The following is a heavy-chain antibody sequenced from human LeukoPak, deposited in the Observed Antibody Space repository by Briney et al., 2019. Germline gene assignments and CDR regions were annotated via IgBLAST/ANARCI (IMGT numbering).Heavy chain of an antibody. J-gene: IGHJ3*02. D-gene: IGHD2-21*02. CDR2: IYYSGST. V-gene: IGHV4-59*01. Sequence: SETLSLTCTVSGGSISSYYWSWIRQPPGKGLEWIGCIYYSGSTNYNPSLKSRVTISVDTSKNQFSLKLSSVTAADTAVYYCAREGGGDCLEAFDIWGQGTMVTVSS. CDR3: AREGGGDCLEAFDI. CDR1: GGSISSYY.